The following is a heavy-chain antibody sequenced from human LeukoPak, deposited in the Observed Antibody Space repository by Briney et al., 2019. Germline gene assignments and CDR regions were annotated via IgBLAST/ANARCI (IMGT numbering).Heavy chain of an antibody. D-gene: IGHD5-18*01. CDR3: ARARSYGYPFDY. V-gene: IGHV3-21*01. Sequence: GGSLRLSCAASGFTFSSYSVNWVRQAPGKGLEWVSSISSSSSYIYYADSVKGRFTISRDNAKNSLYLQMNSLRAEDTAVYYCARARSYGYPFDYWGQGTLVTVSS. CDR1: GFTFSSYS. J-gene: IGHJ4*02. CDR2: ISSSSSYI.